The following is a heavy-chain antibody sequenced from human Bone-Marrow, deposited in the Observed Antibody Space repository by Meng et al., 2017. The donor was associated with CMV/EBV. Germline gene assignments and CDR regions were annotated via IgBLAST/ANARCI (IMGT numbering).Heavy chain of an antibody. J-gene: IGHJ4*02. Sequence: ASVKVSCKASGYTFTSYGISWVRQAPGQGLEWMGWISAYNGNTNYAQKFQGRVTMTRDTSISTAYMELSRLRSDDTAVYYCARVWGIAAPSHYFDYWGQGTLVTVSS. CDR1: GYTFTSYG. V-gene: IGHV1-18*01. CDR2: ISAYNGNT. D-gene: IGHD6-13*01. CDR3: ARVWGIAAPSHYFDY.